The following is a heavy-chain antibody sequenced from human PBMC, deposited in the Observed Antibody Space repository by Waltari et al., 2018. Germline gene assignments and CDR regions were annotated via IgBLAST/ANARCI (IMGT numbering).Heavy chain of an antibody. J-gene: IGHJ5*02. D-gene: IGHD6-13*01. CDR2: IYYSGGT. CDR1: GGSISSYY. Sequence: QVQLQESGPGLVKPSETLSLTCTVSGGSISSYYWSWIRQPPGKGREGIGYIYYSGGTNSMPSLKSRVTISVDTSKNQFPLKLSSGTAADTAVYYWARFHEFSSSWYGIWFDPWGQGTLVTVSS. CDR3: ARFHEFSSSWYGIWFDP. V-gene: IGHV4-59*01.